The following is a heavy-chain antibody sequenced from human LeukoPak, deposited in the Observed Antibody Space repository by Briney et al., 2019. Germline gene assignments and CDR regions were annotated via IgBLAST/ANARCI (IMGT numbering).Heavy chain of an antibody. V-gene: IGHV4-59*01. D-gene: IGHD2-21*02. CDR2: IYYSGST. CDR3: ARGGGTYCGGDCRINWFDP. Sequence: SETLSLTCTVSVGSISSYYWSWIRQPPGKGLEWIGYIYYSGSTNYNPSLKSRVTISIDTSKNQFSLKLSSVTAADTAMYYCARGGGTYCGGDCRINWFDPWGQGTLVTVSS. J-gene: IGHJ5*02. CDR1: VGSISSYY.